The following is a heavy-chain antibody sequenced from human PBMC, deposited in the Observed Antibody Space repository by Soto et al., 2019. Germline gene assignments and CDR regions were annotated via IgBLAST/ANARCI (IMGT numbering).Heavy chain of an antibody. J-gene: IGHJ4*02. V-gene: IGHV3-23*01. CDR1: GFTFNNYA. CDR3: AKGLYYYDISGYRVFDY. D-gene: IGHD3-22*01. Sequence: GGSLRLSCAASGFTFNNYALTWVRQAPGKGLEWVSTISVSGGTTHYSDSVKGRFTISRDNSKKTVYLQLHGLRAADTAVYYCAKGLYYYDISGYRVFDYWGQGALVTVSS. CDR2: ISVSGGTT.